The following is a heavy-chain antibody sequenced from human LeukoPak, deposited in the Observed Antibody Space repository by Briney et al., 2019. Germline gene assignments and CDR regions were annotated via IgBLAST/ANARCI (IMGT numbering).Heavy chain of an antibody. CDR2: IYYSGST. V-gene: IGHV4-59*06. J-gene: IGHJ5*02. CDR1: GGSISSYY. CDR3: ARDYSREYYGSGHHWTWFDP. Sequence: SETLSLTCTVSGGSISSYYWSWIRQHPGKGLEWIGYIYYSGSTYYNPSLKSRVTISVDTSKNQFSLKLSSVTAADTAVYYCARDYSREYYGSGHHWTWFDPWGQGTLVTVSS. D-gene: IGHD3-10*01.